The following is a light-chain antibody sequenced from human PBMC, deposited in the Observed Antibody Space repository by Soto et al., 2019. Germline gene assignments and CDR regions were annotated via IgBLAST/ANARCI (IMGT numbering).Light chain of an antibody. V-gene: IGKV3-20*01. CDR1: QSVSSSY. Sequence: EIVLTQSPCTLSLSPGERATLSCRASQSVSSSYLAWYQQKPGQAPRLLIYGASTRATGMPDRFGGGGSGADFSLTISRLETDDFEVYYWGDYCSAALYTFGQGPELEIK. CDR2: GAS. CDR3: GDYCSAALYT. J-gene: IGKJ2*01.